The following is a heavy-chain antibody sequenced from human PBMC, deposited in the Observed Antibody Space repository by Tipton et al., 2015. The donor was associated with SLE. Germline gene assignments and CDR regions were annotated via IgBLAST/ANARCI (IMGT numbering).Heavy chain of an antibody. V-gene: IGHV4-34*01. CDR1: GGSFSGYS. CDR3: ARAEGYCGSKTNCYERRWIDP. CDR2: TNPSGNT. J-gene: IGHJ5*02. Sequence: TLSLTCAVYGGSFSGYSWSWIRQPPGKGLEWIGQTNPSGNTNYNPSLKSRVTISVDTSNNQLSLKLTSVTAADTAVYYCARAEGYCGSKTNCYERRWIDPWGQGTLVTVSS. D-gene: IGHD2-2*01.